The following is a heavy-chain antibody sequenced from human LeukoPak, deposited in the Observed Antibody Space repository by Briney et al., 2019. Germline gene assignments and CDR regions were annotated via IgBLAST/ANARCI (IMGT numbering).Heavy chain of an antibody. J-gene: IGHJ4*02. V-gene: IGHV1-8*01. CDR2: MNPNSGNT. D-gene: IGHD3-3*01. CDR1: GYTFTSYD. CDR3: ARGEEYYDFWSGYNLYYFDY. Sequence: GASVKVSCKASGYTFTSYDINWVRQATGQGLEWMGWMNPNSGNTGYAQKFQGRVTMTRNTSISTAYMELSSLRSEDTAVYYCARGEEYYDFWSGYNLYYFDYWGQGTLVTVSS.